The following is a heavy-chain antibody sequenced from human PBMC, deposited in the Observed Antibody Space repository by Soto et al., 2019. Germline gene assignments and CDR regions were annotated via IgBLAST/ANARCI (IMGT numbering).Heavy chain of an antibody. J-gene: IGHJ4*02. CDR3: ARGYSYGYLDY. D-gene: IGHD5-18*01. CDR1: GGSISSGGYS. Sequence: LSLTFAVSGGSISSGGYSWSWIRHPPGKGLEWIGYIYHSGSTYYNPSLKSRVTISVDRSKNQFSLKLSSVTAADTAVYYCARGYSYGYLDYWGQGTLVTVSS. CDR2: IYHSGST. V-gene: IGHV4-30-2*01.